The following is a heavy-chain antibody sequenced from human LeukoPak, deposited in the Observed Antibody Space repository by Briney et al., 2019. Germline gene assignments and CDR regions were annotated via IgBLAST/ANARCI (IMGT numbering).Heavy chain of an antibody. Sequence: PGGSLRLSCTASGFTFSTYSMNWVRPAPGKGLEWFASISDRGTYIYYADSVKGRFTISRDNAKNSLYLQMNSLRAEDTAVYYCANHLACGSTSCPPFDSWGQGTLVTVSS. J-gene: IGHJ4*02. V-gene: IGHV3-21*01. CDR2: ISDRGTYI. CDR1: GFTFSTYS. D-gene: IGHD2-2*01. CDR3: ANHLACGSTSCPPFDS.